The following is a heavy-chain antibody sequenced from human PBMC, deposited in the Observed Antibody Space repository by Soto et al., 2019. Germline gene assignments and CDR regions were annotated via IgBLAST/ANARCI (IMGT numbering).Heavy chain of an antibody. CDR3: ARSIPDSRGGGMDV. D-gene: IGHD3-10*01. CDR2: ISDIGST. J-gene: IGHJ6*02. V-gene: IGHV4-59*01. Sequence: PSETLSLTCTVSGGSITSYYWTWIRQPPGQGLGWIGYISDIGSTSYNPSLTSRVTMLVDTSKKQFSLKLSSVTEADSAVYFCARSIPDSRGGGMDVWGQGATVTSP. CDR1: GGSITSYY.